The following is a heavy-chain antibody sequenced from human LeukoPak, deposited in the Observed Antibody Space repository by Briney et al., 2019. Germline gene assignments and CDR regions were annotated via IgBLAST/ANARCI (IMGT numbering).Heavy chain of an antibody. CDR2: ISAYNGNT. CDR1: GYTFTSYG. J-gene: IGHJ4*02. V-gene: IGHV1-18*04. Sequence: ASVKVSCKASGYTFTSYGISWVRQAPGQGLEWMGWISAYNGNTNYAQKLQGRVTMTTDTSTSTAYMELRSLRSDVTAVYYCARVKTTMVREDYWGREPWSPSPQ. D-gene: IGHD3-10*01. CDR3: ARVKTTMVREDY.